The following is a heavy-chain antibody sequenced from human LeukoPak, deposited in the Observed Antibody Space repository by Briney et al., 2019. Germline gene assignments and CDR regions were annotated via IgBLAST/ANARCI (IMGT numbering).Heavy chain of an antibody. V-gene: IGHV3-15*01. D-gene: IGHD6-19*01. CDR3: TTIPRIAEAGNLPDY. CDR1: GFTFSNAW. Sequence: GGSLRLSCAASGFTFSNAWMSWVRQAPGKGLEWVGRIKSKTDGGTTDYAAPVKGRFTISRDDSKNTLYLQMNSLKTEDTAVYYCTTIPRIAEAGNLPDYWGQGTLVTVSS. CDR2: IKSKTDGGTT. J-gene: IGHJ4*02.